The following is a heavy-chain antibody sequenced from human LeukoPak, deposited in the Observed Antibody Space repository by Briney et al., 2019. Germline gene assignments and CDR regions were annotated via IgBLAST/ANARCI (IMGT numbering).Heavy chain of an antibody. Sequence: PGGSLRLSCTASGFTFSTYEMNWVRQAPGKGREWVSFISSSGNTMYYADSVKGRFTFSRDNAKNSLYLQMNSLRAEDTALYYCARVDYHYDSGSYFPHMDVWGQGTTVTVSS. V-gene: IGHV3-48*03. J-gene: IGHJ6*02. CDR1: GFTFSTYE. D-gene: IGHD3-10*01. CDR2: ISSSGNTM. CDR3: ARVDYHYDSGSYFPHMDV.